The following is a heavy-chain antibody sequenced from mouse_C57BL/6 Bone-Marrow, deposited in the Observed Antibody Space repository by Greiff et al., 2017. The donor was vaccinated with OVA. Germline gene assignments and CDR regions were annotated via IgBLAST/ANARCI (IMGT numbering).Heavy chain of an antibody. CDR3: ARDYYGGSTY. Sequence: EVQGVESGGGLVKPGGSLKLSCAASGFTFSSYAMSWVRQTPEKRLEWVATISDGGSYTYYPDNVKGRFTISRDNAKNNLYLQMSHLKSEDTAMYYCARDYYGGSTYWGKGTLVTVSA. CDR2: ISDGGSYT. D-gene: IGHD1-1*01. CDR1: GFTFSSYA. J-gene: IGHJ3*01. V-gene: IGHV5-4*01.